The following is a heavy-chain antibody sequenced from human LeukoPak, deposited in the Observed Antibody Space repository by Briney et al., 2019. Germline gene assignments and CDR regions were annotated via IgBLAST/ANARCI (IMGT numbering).Heavy chain of an antibody. Sequence: ASVKVSCKASGDTFTSYGINWVRQAPGQGLEWMGRIIPILDIANYAQNFQGRVTVTADKSTSTAYMELISLRSEDTAVYYCARDKRYCSTTSCYAGIGYWGQGTLVTVSS. V-gene: IGHV1-69*04. CDR1: GDTFTSYG. D-gene: IGHD2-2*01. CDR3: ARDKRYCSTTSCYAGIGY. J-gene: IGHJ4*02. CDR2: IIPILDIA.